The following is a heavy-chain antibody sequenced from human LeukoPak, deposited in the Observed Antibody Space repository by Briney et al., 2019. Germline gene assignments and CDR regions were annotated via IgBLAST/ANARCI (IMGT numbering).Heavy chain of an antibody. D-gene: IGHD3-3*01. V-gene: IGHV3-66*01. J-gene: IGHJ3*02. CDR1: GFTFSTYG. Sequence: PGGSLRLSCAASGFTFSTYGMHWVRQAPGKGLEWVSVIYSGGSTYYADSVKGRFTISRDNSKNTLYLQMNSLRAEDTAVYYCATYRTIFGVVIPFDIWGQGTMVTVSS. CDR3: ATYRTIFGVVIPFDI. CDR2: IYSGGST.